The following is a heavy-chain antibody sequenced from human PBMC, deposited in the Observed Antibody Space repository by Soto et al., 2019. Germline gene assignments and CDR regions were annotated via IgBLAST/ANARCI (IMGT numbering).Heavy chain of an antibody. J-gene: IGHJ4*02. CDR2: IYHSGST. V-gene: IGHV4-61*01. Sequence: SETLSLTCTVSGGSVSSESHYWSWIRQTPGKGLEWIGEIYHSGSTNYNPSLKSRVTISVDTSKNQFSLKLSSVTAADTAVYYCASSTRSYLDYWGQGTLVTV. CDR1: GGSVSSESHY. D-gene: IGHD3-16*01. CDR3: ASSTRSYLDY.